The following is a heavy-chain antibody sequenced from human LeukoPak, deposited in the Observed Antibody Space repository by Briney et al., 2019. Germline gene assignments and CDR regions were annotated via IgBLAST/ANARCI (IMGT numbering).Heavy chain of an antibody. Sequence: GGSLRLSCAASGFTFSSYAMSWVRQAPGKGLEWVSAISGSGGSTYYADSVKGRFTISRDNTKNTLYLQMNSLRAEDTAVYYCARTIAVAKKFDYWGQGTLVTVSS. CDR1: GFTFSSYA. V-gene: IGHV3-23*01. CDR3: ARTIAVAKKFDY. D-gene: IGHD6-19*01. CDR2: ISGSGGST. J-gene: IGHJ4*02.